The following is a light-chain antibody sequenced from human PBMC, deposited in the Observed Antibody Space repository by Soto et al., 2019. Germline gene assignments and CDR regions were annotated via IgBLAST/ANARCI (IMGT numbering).Light chain of an antibody. Sequence: SVLNQPPSASGSPGQSVTISCTGTSSDVGGYNYVSWYQQHPGKAPKLMIYEVSKRPSGVPDRFSGSKSGNTASLTVSGLQAEDEADYYCSSYAGSSYVFGTGTRSPS. CDR2: EVS. CDR3: SSYAGSSYV. CDR1: SSDVGGYNY. J-gene: IGLJ1*01. V-gene: IGLV2-8*01.